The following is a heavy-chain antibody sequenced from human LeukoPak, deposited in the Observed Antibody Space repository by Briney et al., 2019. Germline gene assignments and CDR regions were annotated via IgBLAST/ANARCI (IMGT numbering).Heavy chain of an antibody. J-gene: IGHJ6*02. V-gene: IGHV1-69*04. Sequence: GASVNVSCKASGGTFSSYAISWVRQAPGQGLEWMGRIIPILGIANYAQKFQGRVTITADKSTSTAYMELSSLRSEDTAVYYCAREGSTIFGVGDYDYYYYGMDVWGQGTTVTVSS. CDR1: GGTFSSYA. D-gene: IGHD3-3*01. CDR2: IIPILGIA. CDR3: AREGSTIFGVGDYDYYYYGMDV.